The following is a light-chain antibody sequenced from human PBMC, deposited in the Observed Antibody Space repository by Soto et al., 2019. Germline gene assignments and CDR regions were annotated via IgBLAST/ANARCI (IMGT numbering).Light chain of an antibody. V-gene: IGKV3-20*01. CDR1: QSVSSSY. Sequence: EIVLTQSPGTLSLSPGERATLSCRASQSVSSSYLAWYQQKPGQAPRLLIYGASGRATGIPDRFSGSGSGTDFTLTISRLEPEDFAVYYCQQYGSSPPVTFGQGTRL. J-gene: IGKJ5*01. CDR2: GAS. CDR3: QQYGSSPPVT.